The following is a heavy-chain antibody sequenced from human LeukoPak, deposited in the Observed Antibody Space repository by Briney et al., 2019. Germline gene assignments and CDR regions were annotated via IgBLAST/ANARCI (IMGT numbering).Heavy chain of an antibody. V-gene: IGHV3-48*03. CDR3: ARAPYYMDV. CDR2: ISRSGYTI. CDR1: GFTSSSYE. J-gene: IGHJ6*03. Sequence: GGSLRLSCAASGFTSSSYEMNWVREGPGKGPEWVSYISRSGYTIYHADSVKGRFTISRDNAKNSLYLQMNSLRAEDTAVYYCARAPYYMDVWAKGTTVTVSS.